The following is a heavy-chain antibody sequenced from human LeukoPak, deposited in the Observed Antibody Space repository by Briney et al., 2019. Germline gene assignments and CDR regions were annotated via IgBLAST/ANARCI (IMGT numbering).Heavy chain of an antibody. J-gene: IGHJ5*02. CDR3: AKGGTGTTDWFDP. D-gene: IGHD1-7*01. CDR1: GFTFSNFA. CDR2: IRSGSATT. V-gene: IGHV3-23*01. Sequence: PGGSLRLSCAASGFTFSNFAMSWVRQAPGKGLEWVSTIRSGSATTYYADSVKGRFTISRDNSKNTLYPQMNSLRAGDTAVYYCAKGGTGTTDWFDPWGQGTLVTVSS.